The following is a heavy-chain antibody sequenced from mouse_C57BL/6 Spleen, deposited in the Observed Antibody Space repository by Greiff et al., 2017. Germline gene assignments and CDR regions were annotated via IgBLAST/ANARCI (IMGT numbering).Heavy chain of an antibody. D-gene: IGHD2-3*01. J-gene: IGHJ3*01. Sequence: DVKLQESGPGMVKPSQSLSLTCTVTGYSITSGYDWHWIRHFPGNKLEWMGYISYSGSTNYNPSLKSRISITHDTSKNHFFLKLNSVTTEDTATYYCARDFLDGYLAYWGQGTLVTVSA. CDR1: GYSITSGYD. CDR2: ISYSGST. CDR3: ARDFLDGYLAY. V-gene: IGHV3-1*01.